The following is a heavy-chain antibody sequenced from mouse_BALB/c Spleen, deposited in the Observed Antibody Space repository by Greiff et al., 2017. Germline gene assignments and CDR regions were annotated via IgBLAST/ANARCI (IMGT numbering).Heavy chain of an antibody. J-gene: IGHJ4*01. D-gene: IGHD2-3*01. V-gene: IGHV5-12-2*01. CDR1: GFTFSSYT. Sequence: EVQLVESGGGLVQPGGSLKLSCAASGFTFSSYTMSWVRQTPEKRLEWVAYISNGGGSTYYPDTVKGRFTISRDNAKNTLYLQMSSLKSEDTAMYYCARDGGNAMDYWGQGTSVTVSS. CDR2: ISNGGGST. CDR3: ARDGGNAMDY.